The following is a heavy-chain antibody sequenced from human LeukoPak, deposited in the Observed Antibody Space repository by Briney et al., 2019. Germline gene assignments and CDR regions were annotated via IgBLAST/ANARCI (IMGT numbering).Heavy chain of an antibody. D-gene: IGHD3-22*01. V-gene: IGHV4-34*01. CDR2: INHSGST. CDR3: ARGIRITMIVVVITTGLYYFDD. Sequence: SETLSLTCAVYGGSFSGYYWSWIRQPPGKGLEWIGEINHSGSTNYNPSLKSRVTISVDTSKNQFSLKLSSVTAADTAVYYCARGIRITMIVVVITTGLYYFDDWGQGTLVTVSS. CDR1: GGSFSGYY. J-gene: IGHJ4*02.